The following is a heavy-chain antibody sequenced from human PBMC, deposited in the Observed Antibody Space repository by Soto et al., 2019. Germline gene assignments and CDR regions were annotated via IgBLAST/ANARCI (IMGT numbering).Heavy chain of an antibody. CDR2: INHSGST. Sequence: SETPSLTCPFFGGVLSGFYWAWIRPPPGKGAGWIGEINHSGSTNYNPSLKSRVTISVDTSKNQFSLKLSSVTAADTAVYYCARVGREAARTHKVYYYDYYMDVWGKGTTVTVSS. D-gene: IGHD6-6*01. J-gene: IGHJ6*03. V-gene: IGHV4-34*01. CDR3: ARVGREAARTHKVYYYDYYMDV. CDR1: GGVLSGFY.